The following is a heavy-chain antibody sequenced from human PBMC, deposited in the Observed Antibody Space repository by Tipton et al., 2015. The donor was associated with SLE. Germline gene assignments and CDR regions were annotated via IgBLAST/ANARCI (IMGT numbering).Heavy chain of an antibody. Sequence: LRLSCAVYGGSISSSSSYYWAWIRQPPGKGVEWIGEINHRGSTNYNPSLKSQVTISVDTSKNQFSLNLGSVTAADTAVYYCARHCPHDYGDYGDAFDIWGQGTMVTVSS. V-gene: IGHV4-39*01. CDR2: INHRGST. D-gene: IGHD4-17*01. J-gene: IGHJ3*02. CDR1: GGSISSSSSYY. CDR3: ARHCPHDYGDYGDAFDI.